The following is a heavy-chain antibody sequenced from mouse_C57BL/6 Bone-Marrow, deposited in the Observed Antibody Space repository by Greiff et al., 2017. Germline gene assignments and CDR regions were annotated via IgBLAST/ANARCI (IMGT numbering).Heavy chain of an antibody. CDR3: ARGGCYAMDY. Sequence: EVKLVESGGGLVKPGGSLKLSCAASGFTFSDYGMHWVRQAPEKGLEWVAYISSGSSTIYYADTVKGRFTISRDNAKNTLFLQMTSLRSEDTAMYYCARGGCYAMDYWGQGTSVTVSS. CDR1: GFTFSDYG. J-gene: IGHJ4*01. V-gene: IGHV5-17*01. CDR2: ISSGSSTI.